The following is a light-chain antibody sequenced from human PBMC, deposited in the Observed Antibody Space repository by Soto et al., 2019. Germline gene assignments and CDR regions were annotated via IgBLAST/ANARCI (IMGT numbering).Light chain of an antibody. Sequence: QSVLTQPPSVSAAPGQKVTISCSGSSSKIGNNYVSWYQQLPGTAPKLLIYENNKRPSGIPERFSGSKSGTSATLGITGLQTGDEADYYCGTWDSSLSAGGVFGTGTKVTVL. CDR3: GTWDSSLSAGGV. V-gene: IGLV1-51*02. CDR1: SSKIGNNY. J-gene: IGLJ1*01. CDR2: ENN.